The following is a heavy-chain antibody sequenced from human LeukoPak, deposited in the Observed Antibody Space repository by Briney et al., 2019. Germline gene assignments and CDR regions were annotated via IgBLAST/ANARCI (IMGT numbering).Heavy chain of an antibody. V-gene: IGHV3-48*04. D-gene: IGHD2-2*01. CDR3: ARTQRYCSSTSCSLYYFDY. CDR2: ISSSSSTI. J-gene: IGHJ4*02. CDR1: GFTFSSYS. Sequence: GGSPRLSCAASGFTFSSYSMNWVRQAPGKGLEWVSYISSSSSTIYYADSVKGRFTISRDNAKNSLYLQMNSLRAEDTAVYYCARTQRYCSSTSCSLYYFDYWGQGTLVTVSS.